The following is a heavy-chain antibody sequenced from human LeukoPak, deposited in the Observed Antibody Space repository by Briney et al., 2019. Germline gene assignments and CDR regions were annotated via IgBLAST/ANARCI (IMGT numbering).Heavy chain of an antibody. CDR3: ARGSGVGRYYDFWSGYYGLVPGWFDP. V-gene: IGHV4-34*01. CDR2: INHRGST. D-gene: IGHD3-3*01. J-gene: IGHJ5*02. Sequence: SETLSLTCAVYGGSFRGSYWSWIRQPPGKGRRWFGEINHRGSTTNNPSLKSRVTISVDTSKNQFSLKLSSVTAADTAVYYCARGSGVGRYYDFWSGYYGLVPGWFDPWGQGTLVTVSS. CDR1: GGSFRGSY.